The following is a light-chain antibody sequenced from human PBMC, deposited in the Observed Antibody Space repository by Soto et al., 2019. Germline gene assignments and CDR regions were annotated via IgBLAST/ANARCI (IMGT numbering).Light chain of an antibody. CDR3: CSYTTTTAYV. Sequence: QSALTQPASVSGSPGQSITISCTGTSSDIGSYNYISWYQQYPDKGPKLMIYGVTNRPSGVSSRFSGSKSGYTASLTISGLQAEDEADYYCCSYTTTTAYVFGTGTKVTVL. CDR2: GVT. J-gene: IGLJ1*01. CDR1: SSDIGSYNY. V-gene: IGLV2-14*03.